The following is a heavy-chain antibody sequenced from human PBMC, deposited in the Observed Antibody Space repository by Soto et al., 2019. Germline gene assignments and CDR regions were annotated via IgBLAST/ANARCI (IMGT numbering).Heavy chain of an antibody. CDR2: ICWDDDK. D-gene: IGHD5-12*01. Sequence: QITLKESGPTLAKPTQTLTLTCTFSGFSLSTSGVGVSWIRQPPGKALEWLALICWDDDKRNSPSLKSRLTITKAHSKNQVGLKMTNMDPVDTATYSWAHVYGGYDNFDYWGQGTLVTVSS. J-gene: IGHJ4*02. CDR3: AHVYGGYDNFDY. CDR1: GFSLSTSGVG. V-gene: IGHV2-5*02.